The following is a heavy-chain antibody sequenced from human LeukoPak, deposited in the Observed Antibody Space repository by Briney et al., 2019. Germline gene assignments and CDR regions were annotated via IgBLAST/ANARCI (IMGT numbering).Heavy chain of an antibody. CDR1: GYTFTGYH. V-gene: IGHV1-2*02. D-gene: IGHD5-24*01. J-gene: IGHJ4*02. CDR2: INPNTGDT. CDR3: TRDPEMATISFEH. Sequence: ASVKVSCKASGYTFTGYHMHWVRQAPGQGLEWMGWINPNTGDTNYAQKFQGRVTMTRDTSISAAYMELSWLRSDDTAVYYCTRDPEMATISFEHWGQGTLVTVYS.